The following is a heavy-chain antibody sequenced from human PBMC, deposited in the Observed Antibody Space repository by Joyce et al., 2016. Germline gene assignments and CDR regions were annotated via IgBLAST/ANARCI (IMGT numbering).Heavy chain of an antibody. CDR3: ARGSGSSWYDS. D-gene: IGHD6-13*01. J-gene: IGHJ5*01. CDR2: IYYSGST. Sequence: QVQLQESGPGPVKTSQTLSLTCSVSGGSISSGDYYWTWIRQPPGKGLEWIGFIYYSGSTYYNPSLKSRLIISVDTSKNQFSLKLSSVTATDTAVYYCARGSGSSWYDSWGQGTLVTVSS. CDR1: GGSISSGDYY. V-gene: IGHV4-30-4*01.